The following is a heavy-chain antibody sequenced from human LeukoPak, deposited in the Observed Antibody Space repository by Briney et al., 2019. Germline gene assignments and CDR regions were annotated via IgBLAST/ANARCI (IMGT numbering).Heavy chain of an antibody. Sequence: GEFLKISCKGSGYSFTSYWIGWVRQMPGKGVEWMGIIYPGDSDTRYSPSFQGQVTISADKSISTAYLQWSSLKASDTAMYYCARLKDYYGSERIDYWGQGTLVTVSS. CDR2: IYPGDSDT. V-gene: IGHV5-51*01. CDR1: GYSFTSYW. J-gene: IGHJ4*02. CDR3: ARLKDYYGSERIDY. D-gene: IGHD3-10*01.